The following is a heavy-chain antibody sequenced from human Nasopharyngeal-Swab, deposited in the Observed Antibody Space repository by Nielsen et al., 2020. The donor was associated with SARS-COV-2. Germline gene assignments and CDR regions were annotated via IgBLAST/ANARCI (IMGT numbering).Heavy chain of an antibody. CDR3: ARRQTNAFDV. Sequence: SQTLSLTCDVSGYSMSSSAFWGWIRQAPGKGLEWIGHIHYSGKSWHNPSPKSRVTMSVDASKNQFSLKLTSVTAVDTAVYYCARRQTNAFDVWGQGTMVTVSS. V-gene: IGHV4-28*02. CDR2: IHYSGKS. J-gene: IGHJ3*01. CDR1: GYSMSSSAF.